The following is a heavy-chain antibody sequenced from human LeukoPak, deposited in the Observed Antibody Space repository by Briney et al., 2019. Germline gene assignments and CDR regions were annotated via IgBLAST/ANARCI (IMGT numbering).Heavy chain of an antibody. Sequence: VASVTVSCKASGGTFSSYAISWVRQAPGQGLEWMGGIIPIFGTANYAQKFQGRVTITTDESTSTAYMELSSLRSEDTAVYYCARDLCSSTSCYPYFDYWGQGTLVTVSS. J-gene: IGHJ4*02. CDR3: ARDLCSSTSCYPYFDY. D-gene: IGHD2-2*01. V-gene: IGHV1-69*05. CDR2: IIPIFGTA. CDR1: GGTFSSYA.